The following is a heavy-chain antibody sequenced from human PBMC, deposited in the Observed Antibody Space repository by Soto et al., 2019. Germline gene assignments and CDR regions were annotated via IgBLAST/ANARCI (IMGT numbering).Heavy chain of an antibody. J-gene: IGHJ6*02. Sequence: SETLSLTCTVSGGSISSYYWSWIRQPAGKGLEWIGRIYTSGSTNYNPSLKGRVTMSVDTSKNQFSLKLSSVTAADTAVYYCARDNYYDSSGYYYGRYYYGMDVWGQGTTVTVSS. CDR1: GGSISSYY. V-gene: IGHV4-4*07. CDR3: ARDNYYDSSGYYYGRYYYGMDV. CDR2: IYTSGST. D-gene: IGHD3-22*01.